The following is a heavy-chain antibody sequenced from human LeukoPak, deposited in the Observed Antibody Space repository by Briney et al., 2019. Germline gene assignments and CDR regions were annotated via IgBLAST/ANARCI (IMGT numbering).Heavy chain of an antibody. Sequence: GGSLRLSCAASGVTLSRYAVNWVRQAPGRGLEWVSYISPSGDSTVYAESVKGQFTISRDNSKNMLYLQMDRLRAEDTAIYYCVRKVYYYMDVWGKGTTVTVSS. CDR3: VRKVYYYMDV. CDR2: ISPSGDST. CDR1: GVTLSRYA. J-gene: IGHJ6*03. V-gene: IGHV3-23*01.